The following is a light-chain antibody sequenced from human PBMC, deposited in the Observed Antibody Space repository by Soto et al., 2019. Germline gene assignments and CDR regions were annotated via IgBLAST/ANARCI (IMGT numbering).Light chain of an antibody. J-gene: IGKJ3*01. Sequence: DIQLTQSPSFLSASVGDRVTITCRASQGISSYLAWYQQKPGKAPKLLIYAASTLQSGVPSRFSGSGSGTEFTLPISSLQPEDFATYYCQQLNNYPIFTFGPGTKVDIK. CDR3: QQLNNYPIFT. CDR2: AAS. CDR1: QGISSY. V-gene: IGKV1-9*01.